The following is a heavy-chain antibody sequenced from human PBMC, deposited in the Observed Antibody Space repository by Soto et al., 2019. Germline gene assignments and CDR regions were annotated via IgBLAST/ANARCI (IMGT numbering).Heavy chain of an antibody. CDR1: GFSFSVYG. CDR3: KKDSTTGLLDP. Sequence: GGSLRLSCAASGFSFSVYGMHWVRQAPGKGLEWVAAISYDGRFTYYADSVKGRFTISRENSKNTLFLHMSSLRPEDTALYYCKKDSTTGLLDPWGQGTLVTVSS. D-gene: IGHD1-26*01. J-gene: IGHJ5*02. CDR2: ISYDGRFT. V-gene: IGHV3-30*18.